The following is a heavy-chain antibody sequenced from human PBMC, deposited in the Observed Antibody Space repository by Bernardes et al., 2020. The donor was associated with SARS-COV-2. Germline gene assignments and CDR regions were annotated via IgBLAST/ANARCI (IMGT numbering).Heavy chain of an antibody. CDR2: ISSGSRAR. D-gene: IGHD1-1*01. V-gene: IGHV3-48*01. CDR3: ATETRMENYGMDV. CDR1: GLTFSSYS. Sequence: GGSLRLSCVVSGLTFSSYSMNWVRQAPGKGLEWVSYISSGSRARYYADSVEGRFTIFRDNARNLLFLQMNSLRAEDTAVYYCATETRMENYGMDVWGQGTTVTVSS. J-gene: IGHJ6*02.